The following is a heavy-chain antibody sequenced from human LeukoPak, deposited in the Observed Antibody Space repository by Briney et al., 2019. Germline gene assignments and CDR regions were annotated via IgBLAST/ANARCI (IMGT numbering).Heavy chain of an antibody. V-gene: IGHV4-38-2*02. J-gene: IGHJ6*02. CDR1: GYSISSGYY. CDR2: TYHSGST. Sequence: SETLSLTCTVSGYSISSGYYWGWIRQPPGKGLEWIGSTYHSGSTYYNSSLKSRVTISVDTSKNQFSLKLSSVTAADTAVYYCARDDITMVRGAREKYYYYGMDVWGQGTTVTVSS. CDR3: ARDDITMVRGAREKYYYYGMDV. D-gene: IGHD3-10*01.